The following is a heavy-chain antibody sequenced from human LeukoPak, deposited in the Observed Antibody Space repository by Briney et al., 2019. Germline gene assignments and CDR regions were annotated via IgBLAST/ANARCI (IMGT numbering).Heavy chain of an antibody. Sequence: SETLSLTCTVSGGSISSYYWSWIRQPAGKGLEWIGRIYTSGSTNYNPSLKSRVTMSVDTSKNQFSLKLSSVTAADTAVYYCARIRGYSSRVYDAFDIWGQGTMVTVSS. CDR3: ARIRGYSSRVYDAFDI. D-gene: IGHD6-13*01. CDR2: IYTSGST. V-gene: IGHV4-4*07. CDR1: GGSISSYY. J-gene: IGHJ3*02.